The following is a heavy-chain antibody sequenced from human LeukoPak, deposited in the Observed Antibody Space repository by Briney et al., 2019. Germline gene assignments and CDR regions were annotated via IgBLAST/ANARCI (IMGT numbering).Heavy chain of an antibody. V-gene: IGHV1-24*01. CDR3: ASFSRNTYDTYGYYPFDY. CDR2: FDPEDVER. Sequence: ASVKVSCKVSGYTLTELSVHWVRQAPGKGLEWVGGFDPEDVERIYAQELQGRVTLTEDTSSDTAYMELSSLRSEDTAIYYCASFSRNTYDTYGYYPFDYWGHGTLVTVSS. J-gene: IGHJ4*01. D-gene: IGHD3-22*01. CDR1: GYTLTELS.